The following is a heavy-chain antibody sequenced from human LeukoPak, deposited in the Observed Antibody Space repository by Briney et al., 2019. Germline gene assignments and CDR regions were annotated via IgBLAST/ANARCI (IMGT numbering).Heavy chain of an antibody. V-gene: IGHV3-23*01. CDR3: AKLPGRAADY. CDR1: GFTFSSYV. Sequence: AGGSLRLSGAASGFTFSSYVMNWVRQAPGKGLEWVSGISDSGGGTYYADSVKGRFTISRDNSKNTLYLQMNSLRAEDTAVYYCAKLPGRAADYWGQGTLVTVSS. J-gene: IGHJ4*02. CDR2: ISDSGGGT.